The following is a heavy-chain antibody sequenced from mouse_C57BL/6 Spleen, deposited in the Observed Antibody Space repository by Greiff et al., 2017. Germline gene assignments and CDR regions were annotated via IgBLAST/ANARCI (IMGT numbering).Heavy chain of an antibody. V-gene: IGHV1-81*01. CDR1: GYTFTSYG. CDR3: ARTYDYDRDAMGY. CDR2: IYPRSGNT. J-gene: IGHJ4*01. D-gene: IGHD2-4*01. Sequence: QVHVMQSGAELARPGASVKLSCKASGYTFTSYGISWVKQRTGQGLEWIGEIYPRSGNTYYNEKFKGKATLTADKSSSTAYMELRSLTSEDAAVYFCARTYDYDRDAMGYWGQGTSVTVSS.